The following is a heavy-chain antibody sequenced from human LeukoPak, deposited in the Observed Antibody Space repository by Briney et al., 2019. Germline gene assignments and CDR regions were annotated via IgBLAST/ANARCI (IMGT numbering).Heavy chain of an antibody. V-gene: IGHV4-30-2*01. CDR3: ARGIPWDFWSGYSEGYYFDY. CDR1: GGSISSGGSS. J-gene: IGHJ4*02. CDR2: IYHSGST. D-gene: IGHD3-3*01. Sequence: SETLSLTCAVSGGSISSGGSSWSWIRQPPGKGLEWIGYIYHSGSTYYNPSLKSRVTISVDRSKNQFSLKLSSVTAADTAVYYCARGIPWDFWSGYSEGYYFDYWGQGTLVTVSS.